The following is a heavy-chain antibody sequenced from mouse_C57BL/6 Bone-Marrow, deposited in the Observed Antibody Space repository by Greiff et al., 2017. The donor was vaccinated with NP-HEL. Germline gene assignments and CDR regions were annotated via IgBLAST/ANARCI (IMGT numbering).Heavy chain of an antibody. CDR2: INPNNGGT. Sequence: EVQLQQSGPELVKPGASVKISCKASGYTFTDYYMNWVKQSHGKSLEWIGDINPNNGGTSYNQKFKGKATLTVDKSSSTAYMELRSLTSEDSAVYYCARGGYYALGAWFAYWGQGTLVTVSA. V-gene: IGHV1-26*01. CDR3: ARGGYYALGAWFAY. D-gene: IGHD2-3*01. J-gene: IGHJ3*01. CDR1: GYTFTDYY.